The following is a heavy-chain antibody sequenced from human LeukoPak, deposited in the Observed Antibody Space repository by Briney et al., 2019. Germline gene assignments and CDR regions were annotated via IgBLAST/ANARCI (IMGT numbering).Heavy chain of an antibody. Sequence: SETLSLTCSVSGGSISSSSYSWTWIRQPPGKGLEWIGTISYSGSTDYNPSLKSRVTISVDTSKNQVSLKLSSVTAADTAVYYCARELIVAPVLGAFDIWGQGTMVTVSS. D-gene: IGHD6-6*01. CDR2: ISYSGST. V-gene: IGHV4-39*07. CDR3: ARELIVAPVLGAFDI. CDR1: GGSISSSSYS. J-gene: IGHJ3*02.